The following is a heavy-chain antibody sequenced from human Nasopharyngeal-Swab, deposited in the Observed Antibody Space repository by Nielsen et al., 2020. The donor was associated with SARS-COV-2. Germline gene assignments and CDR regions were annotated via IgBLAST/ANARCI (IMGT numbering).Heavy chain of an antibody. Sequence: GRSLRLSCEAPGSTFSSYAMSWFRQAPGKGLEWVSAISGSGGSTYYADSVKGRFIISRDNSKNTLYLQMNSLRAEDTAVYYCAKGWQLLLRDAFDIWGQGTMVTVSS. V-gene: IGHV3-23*01. CDR1: GSTFSSYA. CDR3: AKGWQLLLRDAFDI. J-gene: IGHJ3*02. CDR2: ISGSGGST. D-gene: IGHD6-19*01.